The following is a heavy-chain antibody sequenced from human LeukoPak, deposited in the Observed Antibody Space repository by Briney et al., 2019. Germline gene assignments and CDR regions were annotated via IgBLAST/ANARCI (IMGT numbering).Heavy chain of an antibody. CDR1: GFTVSSNY. CDR2: IYSGGST. V-gene: IGHV3-53*01. J-gene: IGHJ4*02. CDR3: ASRAFYYDFWSGYLDY. Sequence: GGSLRLSCAASGFTVSSNYMSWVRQAPGKGLEWVSVIYSGGSTYYADPVKGRFTISRDNSKNTLYLQMNSLRAEDTAVYYCASRAFYYDFWSGYLDYWGQGTLVTVSS. D-gene: IGHD3-3*01.